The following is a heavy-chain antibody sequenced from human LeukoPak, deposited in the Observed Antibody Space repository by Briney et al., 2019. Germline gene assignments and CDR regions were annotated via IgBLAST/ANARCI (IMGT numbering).Heavy chain of an antibody. CDR2: IWYDGSNK. CDR3: ARVGEYYYDRDDI. D-gene: IGHD3-22*01. Sequence: GGSLRLSCAASGFTFSSYGMHWVRQAPGKGLGWVAVIWYDGSNKYYADSVKGRFTISRDNSKNTLYLQMNSLRAEDTAVYYCARVGEYYYDRDDIWGQGTMVTVSS. CDR1: GFTFSSYG. V-gene: IGHV3-33*01. J-gene: IGHJ3*02.